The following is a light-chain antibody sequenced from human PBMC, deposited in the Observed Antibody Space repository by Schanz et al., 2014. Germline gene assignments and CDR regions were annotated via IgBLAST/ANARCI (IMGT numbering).Light chain of an antibody. J-gene: IGKJ2*01. CDR2: DAS. Sequence: EIVLTQSPATLSLSPGERATLSCRASQSVSIYLAWYQQKPGQVARLLIYDASNRATGIPARFSGSGSGTDFTLTISRLEPEDFAVYYCQQYGGSYTFGQGTKLEIK. V-gene: IGKV3-11*01. CDR3: QQYGGSYT. CDR1: QSVSIY.